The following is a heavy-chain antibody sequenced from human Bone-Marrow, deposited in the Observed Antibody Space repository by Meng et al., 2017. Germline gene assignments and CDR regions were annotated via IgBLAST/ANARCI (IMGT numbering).Heavy chain of an antibody. Sequence: GGSLRLSCAASGFTFDDYGMSWIRHAPGKGLEWVSGINWNGGSTGYADSVKGRFTISRDNAKNSLYLQMNSLRDEDTALYYCARGLWFGEWSLLAPYGFDIWGQGTMVTVSS. CDR3: ARGLWFGEWSLLAPYGFDI. CDR2: INWNGGST. CDR1: GFTFDDYG. V-gene: IGHV3-20*04. J-gene: IGHJ3*02. D-gene: IGHD3-10*01.